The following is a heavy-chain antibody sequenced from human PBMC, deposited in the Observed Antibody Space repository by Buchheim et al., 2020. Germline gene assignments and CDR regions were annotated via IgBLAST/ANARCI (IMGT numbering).Heavy chain of an antibody. V-gene: IGHV3-30*18. J-gene: IGHJ4*02. CDR2: ISNDGSNK. D-gene: IGHD3-10*01. CDR3: AKASSTYHSGSGSPDY. Sequence: QVQLVESGGGVVQPGRSLRLSCAASGFTFSSYGMHWVRQAPGKGLEWVAVISNDGSNKYYADSVKGRFTISRDNAKNSLFLQMDSLRAEDTALYYCAKASSTYHSGSGSPDYWGQGT. CDR1: GFTFSSYG.